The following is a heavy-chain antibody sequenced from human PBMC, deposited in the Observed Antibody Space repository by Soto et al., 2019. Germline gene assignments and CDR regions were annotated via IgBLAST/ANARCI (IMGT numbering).Heavy chain of an antibody. CDR2: ISGSGGST. Sequence: VGSLRLSSAASGFTFSSYAMSWVRQAPGKGLEWVSAISGSGGSTYYADSVKGRFTISRDNSKNTLYLQMNSLRAEDTAVYYCAKLVDTVVTYYFDYWGQGTLVTVSS. D-gene: IGHD2-15*01. J-gene: IGHJ4*02. CDR1: GFTFSSYA. CDR3: AKLVDTVVTYYFDY. V-gene: IGHV3-23*01.